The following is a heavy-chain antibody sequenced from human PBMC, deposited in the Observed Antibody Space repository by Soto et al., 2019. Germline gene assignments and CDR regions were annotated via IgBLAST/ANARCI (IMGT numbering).Heavy chain of an antibody. V-gene: IGHV1-46*01. CDR3: ARDPPDSLYDFWSGFALDY. CDR1: GYTSTSYY. CDR2: INPSGGST. D-gene: IGHD3-3*01. J-gene: IGHJ4*02. Sequence: QVQLVQSGAEVKKPGASVKVSCKASGYTSTSYYMHWVRQAPGQGLEWMGIINPSGGSTSYAQKFQGRVTMTRDTSTSTVYMELSSLRSEDTAVYYCARDPPDSLYDFWSGFALDYWGQGTLVTVSS.